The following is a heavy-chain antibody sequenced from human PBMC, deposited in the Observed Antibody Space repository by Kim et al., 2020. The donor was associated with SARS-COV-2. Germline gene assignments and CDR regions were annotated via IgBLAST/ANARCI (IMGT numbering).Heavy chain of an antibody. CDR3: ARGPYCSSTSCYAGQGLRLPQYGSSPQFDP. J-gene: IGHJ5*02. CDR1: GYTFTSYA. V-gene: IGHV1-3*01. Sequence: ASVKVSCKASGYTFTSYAMHWVRQAPGQRLEWMGWINAGNGNTKYSQKFQGRVTITRDTSASTAYMELSSLRSEDTAVYYCARGPYCSSTSCYAGQGLRLPQYGSSPQFDPWGQGTLVTVSS. CDR2: INAGNGNT. D-gene: IGHD2-2*01.